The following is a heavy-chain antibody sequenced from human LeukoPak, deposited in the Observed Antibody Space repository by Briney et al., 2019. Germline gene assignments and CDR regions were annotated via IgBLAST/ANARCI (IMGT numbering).Heavy chain of an antibody. CDR2: IVVGSGNT. CDR1: GFTFTSSA. D-gene: IGHD7-27*01. CDR3: AADYRLTGDLIN. V-gene: IGHV1-58*01. J-gene: IGHJ4*02. Sequence: VASVKVSCKASGFTFTSSAVQWVRRARGQRLEWIGWIVVGSGNTNYTQKFQERVTITRDMSTSTAYMELSSLRSEDTAVYYCAADYRLTGDLINWGQGTLVTVSS.